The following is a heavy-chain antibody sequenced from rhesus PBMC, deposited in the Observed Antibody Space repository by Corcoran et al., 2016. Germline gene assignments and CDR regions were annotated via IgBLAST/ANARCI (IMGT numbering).Heavy chain of an antibody. CDR1: GASISSYW. CDR2: INGNSAST. J-gene: IGHJ4*01. D-gene: IGHD6-31*01. CDR3: ARDLASSGSDY. V-gene: IGHV4-80*01. Sequence: QVQLQESGPGLVKPSETLSLTCAVSGASISSYWWSWIRQPPGKGLEWIGEINGNSASTSYNPPLKSRVTISKDASKNQFSLKLSSVTAADTAVYYWARDLASSGSDYWGQGVLVTVSS.